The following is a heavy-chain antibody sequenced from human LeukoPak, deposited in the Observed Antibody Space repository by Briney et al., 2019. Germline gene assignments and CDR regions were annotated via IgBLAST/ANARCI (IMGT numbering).Heavy chain of an antibody. D-gene: IGHD3-10*01. CDR1: GGSFSGYY. J-gene: IGHJ4*02. CDR2: INHSGST. V-gene: IGHV4-34*01. CDR3: ASSYTVRGVFDY. Sequence: SETLSLTCAVYGGSFSGYYWSWIRQPPGKGLEWIGEINHSGSTNYNPSLKSRVTISVDRSKNQFSLKLSSVTAADTAVYYCASSYTVRGVFDYWGQGTLVTVSS.